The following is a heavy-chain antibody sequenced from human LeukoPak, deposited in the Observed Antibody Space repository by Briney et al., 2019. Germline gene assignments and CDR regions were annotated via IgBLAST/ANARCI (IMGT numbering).Heavy chain of an antibody. V-gene: IGHV4-39*01. J-gene: IGHJ4*02. CDR3: ARHKAAGTRIFFDY. D-gene: IGHD6-13*01. CDR1: GGSISSSSYY. Sequence: PSETLSLTCTVSGGSISSSSYYWGWIRQPPGKGLEWIGSIYYSGSTYYNPSLKSRVTISVDTSKNQFSLKLSSVTAADTAVYYCARHKAAGTRIFFDYWGQGTLVTVSS. CDR2: IYYSGST.